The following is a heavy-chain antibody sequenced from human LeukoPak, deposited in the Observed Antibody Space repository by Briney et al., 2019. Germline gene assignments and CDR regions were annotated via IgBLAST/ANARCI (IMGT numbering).Heavy chain of an antibody. J-gene: IGHJ4*02. D-gene: IGHD3-9*01. CDR2: IYPGDSDT. V-gene: IGHV5-51*01. CDR3: ARLLTGPPDY. CDR1: GTSFTSYW. Sequence: GAALKTSYKGSGTSFTSYWIGWGRPTPGKGLGWRGIIYPGDSDTRYSPPFQGQVTISADKSISTAYLQWSSLKASDTAMYYCARLLTGPPDYWGQGTLVTVSS.